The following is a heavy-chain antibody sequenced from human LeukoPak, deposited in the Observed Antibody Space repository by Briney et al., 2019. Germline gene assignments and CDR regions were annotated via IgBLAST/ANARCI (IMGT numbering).Heavy chain of an antibody. J-gene: IGHJ5*02. Sequence: SETLSLTCTVSGGSISSYYWSWIRQPAGKGLEWIGRTYTSGSTNYNPSLKSRVTMSVDTPENQFSLKLSSVTAADTAVYYCARDRAAGTVIWFDPWGQGTLVTVSS. CDR1: GGSISSYY. D-gene: IGHD6-13*01. CDR2: TYTSGST. V-gene: IGHV4-4*07. CDR3: ARDRAAGTVIWFDP.